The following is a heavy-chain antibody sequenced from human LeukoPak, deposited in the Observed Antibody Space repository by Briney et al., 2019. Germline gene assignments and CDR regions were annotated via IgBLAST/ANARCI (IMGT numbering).Heavy chain of an antibody. Sequence: AASVKVSCKASGYTFTGYYMHWVRQAPGQGLEWMGWINPNSGGTNYAQKFQGRVTMTRDTSTSTAYMELSRLRFDDTALYYCTRGLLRGPIGFWGQGTLVTVSS. V-gene: IGHV1-2*02. CDR1: GYTFTGYY. D-gene: IGHD3-10*01. J-gene: IGHJ4*02. CDR2: INPNSGGT. CDR3: TRGLLRGPIGF.